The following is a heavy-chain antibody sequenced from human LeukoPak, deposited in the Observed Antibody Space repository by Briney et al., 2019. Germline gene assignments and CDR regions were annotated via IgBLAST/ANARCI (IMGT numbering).Heavy chain of an antibody. Sequence: SETLSLTCAVYGGSFSTYYWGWIRQPPGRGLEWIGSIFYDGSSDYNPSLKSRVTISVDTSKNKFSLKVNSVTAADTAVYFCARYYGSGRDGDYWGQGTLVTVSS. D-gene: IGHD3-10*01. CDR1: GGSFSTYY. J-gene: IGHJ4*02. V-gene: IGHV4-34*12. CDR2: IFYDGSS. CDR3: ARYYGSGRDGDY.